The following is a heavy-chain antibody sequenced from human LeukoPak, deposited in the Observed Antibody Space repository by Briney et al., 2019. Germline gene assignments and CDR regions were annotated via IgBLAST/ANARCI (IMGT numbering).Heavy chain of an antibody. J-gene: IGHJ6*03. D-gene: IGHD6-13*01. Sequence: ASVKVSCKAFGYTFTSNYMHWVRQAPGQGREWMGWINPNSGGTNYAQKFQGRVTMTRDTSISTAYMELSRLRSDDTAVYYCARRVAAAVYYYYYYYMDVWGKGTTVTVSS. V-gene: IGHV1-2*02. CDR1: GYTFTSNY. CDR3: ARRVAAAVYYYYYYYMDV. CDR2: INPNSGGT.